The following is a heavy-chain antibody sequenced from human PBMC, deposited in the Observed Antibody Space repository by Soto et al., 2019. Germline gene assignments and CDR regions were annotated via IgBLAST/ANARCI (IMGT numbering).Heavy chain of an antibody. J-gene: IGHJ6*02. CDR3: AKNVQPPYYDYGMYV. Sequence: QGQLVQSGPEVKKPGASVKVSCKASGYTFSRYAIICVLQAPGQVLEWMGWVSGYNGDTKYAQKVQGRVTMTIDTSTYTAYRELRSLTSDDTGKYYWAKNVQPPYYDYGMYVWGQGSTVTGSS. CDR1: GYTFSRYA. V-gene: IGHV1-18*01. CDR2: VSGYNGDT.